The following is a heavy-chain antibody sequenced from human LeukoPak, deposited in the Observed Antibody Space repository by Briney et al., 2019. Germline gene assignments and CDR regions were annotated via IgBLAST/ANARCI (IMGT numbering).Heavy chain of an antibody. CDR1: GFTFSSYW. Sequence: GGALRLSCAASGFTFSSYWMHWVRQAPGKGLMWVSRINIGVSDTLYADSVKGRFTISRDNAKKTLYLQMNSLRAEDTAVYYCARGMATVTGPFDSWGQGTLVTVSS. CDR2: INIGVSDT. D-gene: IGHD4-17*01. J-gene: IGHJ4*02. V-gene: IGHV3-74*01. CDR3: ARGMATVTGPFDS.